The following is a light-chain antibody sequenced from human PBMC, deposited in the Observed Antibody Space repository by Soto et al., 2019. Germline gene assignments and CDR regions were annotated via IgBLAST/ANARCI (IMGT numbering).Light chain of an antibody. J-gene: IGKJ1*01. CDR2: NAS. CDR1: QNINSW. Sequence: DIQMTQSPSIVSASVGDRVTITCRASQNINSWLAWYQQKPGKAPYLLIYNASTLQPGVPSRFSGTGAGKEFTLSISSLQADDFATDFCQQYHSYPLPFGLGTKVDLK. V-gene: IGKV1-5*03. CDR3: QQYHSYPLP.